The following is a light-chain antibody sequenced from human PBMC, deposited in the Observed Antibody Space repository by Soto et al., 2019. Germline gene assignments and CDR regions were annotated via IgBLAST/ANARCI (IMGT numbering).Light chain of an antibody. Sequence: QSALTQPAAVSGSPGQSITISCTGTSSDVGGYRYVSWYLQHSGKAPKLIIFEVSNRPSGVSDRFSGSKSGNTASLSISGLQPEDEADYYCSSYTSSNTQVFGTGTKVTVL. V-gene: IGLV2-14*01. CDR2: EVS. CDR3: SSYTSSNTQV. J-gene: IGLJ1*01. CDR1: SSDVGGYRY.